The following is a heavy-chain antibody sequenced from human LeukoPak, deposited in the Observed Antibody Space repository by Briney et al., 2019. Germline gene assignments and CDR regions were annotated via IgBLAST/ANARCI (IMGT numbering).Heavy chain of an antibody. D-gene: IGHD3-10*02. Sequence: SETLSLTCAVSGGSISSSNWWSWVRQPPGKGLEWIGYIYYSGSTNYNPSLKSRVSISVDTSKNQFSLKLSSVTAADTAVYYCARGYYGRGDYWGQGTLVTVSS. V-gene: IGHV4-4*02. CDR2: IYYSGST. CDR3: ARGYYGRGDY. CDR1: GGSISSSNW. J-gene: IGHJ4*02.